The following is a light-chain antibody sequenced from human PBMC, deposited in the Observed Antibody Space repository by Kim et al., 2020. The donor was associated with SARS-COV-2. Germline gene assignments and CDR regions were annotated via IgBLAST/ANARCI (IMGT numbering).Light chain of an antibody. CDR3: NSRGSNDNVL. J-gene: IGLJ2*01. V-gene: IGLV3-19*01. CDR2: GKN. Sequence: SSELTQDPDVSVALVQTVRITCQGDSLRSYYATWYQQKPGQAPIVVIYGKNNRPSGIPDRFSGSSSGDTASLTITGTQAGDEADYYCNSRGSNDNVLFGGGTQLTVL. CDR1: SLRSYY.